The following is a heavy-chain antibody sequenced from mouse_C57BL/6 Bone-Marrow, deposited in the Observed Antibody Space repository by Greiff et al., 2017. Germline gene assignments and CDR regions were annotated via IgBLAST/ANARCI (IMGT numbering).Heavy chain of an antibody. CDR2: IYPGNSDT. CDR3: TRRWHFDF. V-gene: IGHV1-5*01. Sequence: VQPQQSGTLPARPGASVKMSRQTSGYPLTSYWMHWVKQRPGPGPEWIGAIYPGNSDTSYNQKFKGKAKLTSVTASITAYMELSSLTDEDSAVCYCTRRWHFDFWGTGTTVTVSS. J-gene: IGHJ1*03. CDR1: GYPLTSYW.